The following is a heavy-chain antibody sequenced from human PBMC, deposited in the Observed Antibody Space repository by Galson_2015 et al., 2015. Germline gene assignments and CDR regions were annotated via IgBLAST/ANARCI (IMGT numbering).Heavy chain of an antibody. CDR2: IYYTGTT. CDR3: ARGRSGYYSVYDS. D-gene: IGHD3-22*01. CDR1: RDSISNYY. J-gene: IGHJ4*02. V-gene: IGHV4-59*01. Sequence: ETLSLTCTVSRDSISNYYWGWIRQPPGKVLQWIGYIYYTGTTNHYPSLRSRVTMSVDSSRNQFSLKLSSVTAADTAVYYCARGRSGYYSVYDSWGQGTPVTVTS.